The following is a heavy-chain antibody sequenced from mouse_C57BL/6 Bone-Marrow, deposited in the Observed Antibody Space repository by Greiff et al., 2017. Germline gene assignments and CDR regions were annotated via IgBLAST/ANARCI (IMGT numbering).Heavy chain of an antibody. V-gene: IGHV1-55*01. Sequence: LQESGAELVKPGASVKMSCKASGYTFTSYWITWVKQRPGQGLEWIGDIYPGSGSTNYNEKFKSKATLTVDTSSSTAYMQHSSLTSEDSAVYYGARESIYYGNYVGFAYWGQGTLVTVSA. CDR2: IYPGSGST. CDR1: GYTFTSYW. CDR3: ARESIYYGNYVGFAY. D-gene: IGHD2-1*01. J-gene: IGHJ3*01.